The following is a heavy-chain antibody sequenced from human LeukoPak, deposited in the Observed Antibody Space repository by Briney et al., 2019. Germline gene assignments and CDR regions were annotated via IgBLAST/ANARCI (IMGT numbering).Heavy chain of an antibody. D-gene: IGHD5-18*01. V-gene: IGHV3-23*01. Sequence: GGSLRPSCAASGFTFSSYAMSWVRQAPGKGLEWVSAISGSGGSTYYADSVKGRFTISRDNSKNPLYLQMNSLRAEDTAVYYCAKSVDTAMVRRAAFDIWGQGTMVTVSS. CDR2: ISGSGGST. J-gene: IGHJ3*02. CDR1: GFTFSSYA. CDR3: AKSVDTAMVRRAAFDI.